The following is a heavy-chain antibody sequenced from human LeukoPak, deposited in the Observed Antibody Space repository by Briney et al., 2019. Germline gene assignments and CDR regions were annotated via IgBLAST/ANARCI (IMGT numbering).Heavy chain of an antibody. V-gene: IGHV1-2*02. CDR1: GYTFTGYY. J-gene: IGHJ4*02. CDR3: ARKLKKSGEYPFSY. D-gene: IGHD3-10*01. Sequence: ASVKVSCKASGYTFTGYYMHWVRQAPGQGLEWMGWINPNSGGTNYAQKFQGRVTMTRDTSISTAYMELSRLRSDDTAVYYCARKLKKSGEYPFSYWGQGTLVTVSS. CDR2: INPNSGGT.